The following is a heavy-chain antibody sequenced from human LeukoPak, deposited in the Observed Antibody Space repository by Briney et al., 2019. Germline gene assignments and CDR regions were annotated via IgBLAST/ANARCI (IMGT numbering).Heavy chain of an antibody. CDR1: GFTFSTYG. Sequence: GRSLRLSCAASGFTFSTYGMDWARQAPGKGLEWVAVISYDGSNQQYADSVKGRFTISRDNSKNTLYLQVNSLRAEDTAMYYCAKSRAVTTLYEPFHSWGQGTMVTVSS. CDR3: AKSRAVTTLYEPFHS. V-gene: IGHV3-30*18. D-gene: IGHD4-17*01. CDR2: ISYDGSNQ. J-gene: IGHJ3*02.